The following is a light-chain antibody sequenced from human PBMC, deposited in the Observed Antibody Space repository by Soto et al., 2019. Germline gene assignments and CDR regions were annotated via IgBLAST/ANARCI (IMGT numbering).Light chain of an antibody. J-gene: IGLJ2*01. CDR2: DVI. Sequence: QSALTQPASVSGSPGQSITISCTGTSSDIGGYNFVSWYQQHPGKAPKLMIYDVINRPSGVSNRFSGSKSGNTASLTISGLQAEDEADYDCSSYTSSSTPLFGGGTKLTVL. CDR1: SSDIGGYNF. V-gene: IGLV2-14*03. CDR3: SSYTSSSTPL.